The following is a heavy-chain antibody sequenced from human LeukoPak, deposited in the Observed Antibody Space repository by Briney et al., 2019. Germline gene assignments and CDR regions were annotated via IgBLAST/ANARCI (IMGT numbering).Heavy chain of an antibody. CDR1: GFTFSSYG. J-gene: IGHJ4*02. CDR2: ISYDGSNK. CDR3: AKDFYAGYYYDSSGWDY. Sequence: PGGSLRLSCAASGFTFSSYGMHWVRQAPGKGLEWVAVISYDGSNKYYADSVKGRFTISRDNSKNTLYLQMNSLRAEDTAVYYCAKDFYAGYYYDSSGWDYWGQGTLVTVSS. D-gene: IGHD3-22*01. V-gene: IGHV3-30*18.